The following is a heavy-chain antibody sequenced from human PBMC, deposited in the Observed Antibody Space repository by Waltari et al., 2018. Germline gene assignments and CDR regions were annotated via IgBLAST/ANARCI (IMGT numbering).Heavy chain of an antibody. CDR3: ATYLGASLGTAAFDV. CDR1: GGSITSNRHY. D-gene: IGHD1-1*01. J-gene: IGHJ3*01. Sequence: QLQLQESGPGLVKPSETLSLTCSVSGGSITSNRHYWVWIRQPPGQGLEWIGNMSYSGATYSSPSLNSRVTISRDASKNQLSLKLASMTAADTAVYFCATYLGASLGTAAFDVWGQGTMVTVSS. V-gene: IGHV4-39*01. CDR2: MSYSGAT.